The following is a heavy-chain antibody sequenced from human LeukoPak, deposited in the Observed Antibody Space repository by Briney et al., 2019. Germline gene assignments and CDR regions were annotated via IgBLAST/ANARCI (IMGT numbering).Heavy chain of an antibody. CDR3: ARGRKWLVPCLDY. Sequence: GGSLRLSCAASGFNFRTYAMHWVRQAPGKGLEWVAVIWYDGSNKYYADSVKGRFTISRDNSKNTLYLQMNSLRAEDTAVYYCARGRKWLVPCLDYWGQGTLVTVSS. J-gene: IGHJ4*02. CDR1: GFNFRTYA. D-gene: IGHD6-19*01. CDR2: IWYDGSNK. V-gene: IGHV3-33*01.